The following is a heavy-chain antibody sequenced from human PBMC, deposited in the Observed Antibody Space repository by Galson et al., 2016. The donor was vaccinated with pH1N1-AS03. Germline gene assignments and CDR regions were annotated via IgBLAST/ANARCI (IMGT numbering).Heavy chain of an antibody. V-gene: IGHV4-4*07. CDR1: GGSISGNF. CDR3: ARESSGLGRGLDY. CDR2: MDSSGRK. Sequence: ETLSLTCSVSGGSISGNFWTWIRQPAGEGLEWIGRMDSSGRKNYNSSLESRVTLSVDTSKNQFSLRLTSVTAADTAVYYCARESSGLGRGLDYWGQGTLVTVSS. J-gene: IGHJ4*02. D-gene: IGHD3-10*01.